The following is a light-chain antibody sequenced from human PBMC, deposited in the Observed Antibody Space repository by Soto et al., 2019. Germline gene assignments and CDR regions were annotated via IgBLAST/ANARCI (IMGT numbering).Light chain of an antibody. CDR3: QQANRFPYT. CDR1: QDISTW. Sequence: DIQMTQSPSFVSASVGDRVTITCRASQDISTWLAWYQQKPGRAPNLLIYTASTLQSGVPSRFSGSGSGTDVTLTISSLQPEDFATYYCQQANRFPYTFGQGTKLEIK. V-gene: IGKV1-12*01. J-gene: IGKJ2*01. CDR2: TAS.